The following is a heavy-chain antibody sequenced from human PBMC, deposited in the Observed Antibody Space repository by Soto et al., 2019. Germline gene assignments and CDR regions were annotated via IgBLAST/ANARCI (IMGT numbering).Heavy chain of an antibody. CDR1: GGSMSSCY. J-gene: IGHJ4*02. V-gene: IGHV4-59*01. D-gene: IGHD2-15*01. CDR3: ARADPDASVGY. CDR2: ISYSGST. Sequence: PSETLSLTCTVSGGSMSSCYWTWLRQSPGRGLEWIGYISYSGSTYYNPSLKSRVTISADTSKNQFSLRLNSMIAADTSVYYGARADPDASVGYWGQGTLVTVSS.